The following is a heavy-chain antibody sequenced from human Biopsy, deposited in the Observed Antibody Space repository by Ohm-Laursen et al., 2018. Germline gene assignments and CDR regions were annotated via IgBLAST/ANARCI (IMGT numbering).Heavy chain of an antibody. CDR3: ARGGTLVVVPTAVLHSFDI. D-gene: IGHD2-2*01. J-gene: IGHJ3*02. CDR2: ISTYNGNT. CDR1: GYTFSSYG. V-gene: IGHV1-18*01. Sequence: ASAKVSCKASGYTFSSYGINWVRQAPGQGLEWLGWISTYNGNTNYAQNLQDRVTMTTDTSTSTAYMELRSLRSDDTAVYYCARGGTLVVVPTAVLHSFDIWGQGTMVTVSS.